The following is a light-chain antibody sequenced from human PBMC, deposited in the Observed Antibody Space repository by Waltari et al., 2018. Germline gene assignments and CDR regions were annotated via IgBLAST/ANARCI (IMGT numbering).Light chain of an antibody. Sequence: DIVMTQSPDSLAVSLGERATIKCKSSPSVLYSSNNKNYLAWYQQKAGQSPKLLIYWASTRESGVPDRFSGSGSGTDFTLTINSLQAEDVAVYYCQQFYSTPRTFGQGTKVEIK. CDR2: WAS. V-gene: IGKV4-1*01. CDR3: QQFYSTPRT. CDR1: PSVLYSSNNKNY. J-gene: IGKJ1*01.